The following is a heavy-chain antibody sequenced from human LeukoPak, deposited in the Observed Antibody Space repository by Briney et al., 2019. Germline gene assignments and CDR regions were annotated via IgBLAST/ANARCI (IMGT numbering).Heavy chain of an antibody. Sequence: GGSLRLSCAASGFTFSSYEMNWVRQAPGKGLEWVAVISYDGSNKYYADSVKGRFTISRDNSKNTLYLQMNSLRAEDTAVYYCARASVQLWLFDYWGQGTLVTVSS. CDR2: ISYDGSNK. CDR3: ARASVQLWLFDY. D-gene: IGHD5-18*01. V-gene: IGHV3-30*04. CDR1: GFTFSSYE. J-gene: IGHJ4*02.